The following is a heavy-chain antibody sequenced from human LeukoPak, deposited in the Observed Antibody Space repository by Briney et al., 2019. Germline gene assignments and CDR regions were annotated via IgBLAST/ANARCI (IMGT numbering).Heavy chain of an antibody. CDR3: AREYTLGVGEAKTQIDY. CDR1: GYTFSNYG. CDR2: ISSYNDNT. Sequence: ASVKVSCKASGYTFSNYGISWVRQAPGQGLEWMGWISSYNDNTNYAQKLQGRVTMTTDTSTSTAYMELRSLRSDDTAVYYCAREYTLGVGEAKTQIDYWGQGTLVTVSS. J-gene: IGHJ4*02. V-gene: IGHV1-18*01. D-gene: IGHD3-10*01.